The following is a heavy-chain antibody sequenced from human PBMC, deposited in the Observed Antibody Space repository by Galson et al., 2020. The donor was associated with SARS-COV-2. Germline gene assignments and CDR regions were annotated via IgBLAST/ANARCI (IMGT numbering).Heavy chain of an antibody. CDR3: ARDVSYGALDY. CDR1: GLSFNMYW. J-gene: IGHJ4*02. V-gene: IGHV3-7*01. D-gene: IGHD1-26*01. Sequence: GESLKISCAASGLSFNMYWMSWVRQAPGKGLEWVANIKKDGTIQEYVDSVRGRFTISRDNTKNVLYLYMNGLRAEDTAVYYCARDVSYGALDYWGQGTRVTVSS. CDR2: IKKDGTIQ.